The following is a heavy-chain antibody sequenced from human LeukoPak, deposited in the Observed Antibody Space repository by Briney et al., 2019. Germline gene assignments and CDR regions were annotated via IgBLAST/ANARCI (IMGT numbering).Heavy chain of an antibody. D-gene: IGHD3-9*01. V-gene: IGHV1-18*01. J-gene: IGHJ4*02. CDR1: GYTFTNYD. CDR3: ARAMDRYFDWLSFDY. Sequence: GASVKVSCKASGYTFTNYDINWVRQAPGQGLEWMGWISAYNGNTNYAQKLQGRVTMTTDTSTSTAYMELRSLRSDDTAVYYCARAMDRYFDWLSFDYWGQGTLVTVSS. CDR2: ISAYNGNT.